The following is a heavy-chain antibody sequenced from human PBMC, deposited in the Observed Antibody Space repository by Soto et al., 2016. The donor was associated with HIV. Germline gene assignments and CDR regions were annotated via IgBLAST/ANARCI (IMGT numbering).Heavy chain of an antibody. Sequence: QVQLVQSGAEVKKPGSSVKVSCKASGGTFSNYAISWVRQAPGQGLEWMGGIIPIFGTADYAQRFQGRVTITADESTSTAYMELSSLRSEDTAVFYCARDRGEYGTGVSVGDYYYGLDVWGQGTTVTVSS. V-gene: IGHV1-69*01. CDR3: ARDRGEYGTGVSVGDYYYGLDV. J-gene: IGHJ6*02. CDR1: GGTFSNYA. D-gene: IGHD3-10*01. CDR2: IIPIFGTA.